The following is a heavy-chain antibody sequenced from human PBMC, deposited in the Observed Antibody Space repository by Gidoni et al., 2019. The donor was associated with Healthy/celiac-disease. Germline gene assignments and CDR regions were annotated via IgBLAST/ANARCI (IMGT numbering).Heavy chain of an antibody. D-gene: IGHD3-9*01. CDR3: AKDLSSATGHYDILTGN. CDR1: GFTFSSYG. Sequence: QVQLVESGGGVVQPGRSLRLSCAASGFTFSSYGMHWVRQAPGKGLEWVAVISYDGSNKYYADSVKGRFTISRDNSKNTLYLQMNSLRAEDTAVYYCAKDLSSATGHYDILTGNWGQGTLVTVSS. J-gene: IGHJ4*02. V-gene: IGHV3-30*18. CDR2: ISYDGSNK.